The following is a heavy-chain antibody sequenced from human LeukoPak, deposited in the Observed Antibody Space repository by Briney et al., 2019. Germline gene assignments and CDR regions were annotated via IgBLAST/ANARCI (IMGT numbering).Heavy chain of an antibody. Sequence: KPSETLSLTCTSSGGSISSYYCSWIREPAGKGLGWIGRIYTRGSTNYTPSLKSRFTMSVDTSKNQLSLKLSSVTAADTAVDCCARDPRLDYWGQGTLVTVSS. CDR2: IYTRGST. V-gene: IGHV4-4*07. J-gene: IGHJ4*02. CDR1: GGSISSYY. CDR3: ARDPRLDY.